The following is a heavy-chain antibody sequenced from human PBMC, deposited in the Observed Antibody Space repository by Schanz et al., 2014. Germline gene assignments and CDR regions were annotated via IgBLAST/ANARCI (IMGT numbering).Heavy chain of an antibody. Sequence: QVQLVQSGAEVKKPGSSMKVSCKASGGTFNSYTINWVRQAPGQGLEWMGRIIPILGIANYAQKFQGRVTITADRSTSTAYMELSSLRSEDTAVYYCARSGSSNWYFFDYCGQGTLVTVSS. J-gene: IGHJ4*02. CDR1: GGTFNSYT. CDR2: IIPILGIA. D-gene: IGHD6-13*01. V-gene: IGHV1-69*02. CDR3: ARSGSSNWYFFDY.